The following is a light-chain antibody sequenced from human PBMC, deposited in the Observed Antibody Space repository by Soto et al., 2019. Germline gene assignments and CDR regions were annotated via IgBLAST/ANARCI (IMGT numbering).Light chain of an antibody. CDR1: QTVNSN. CDR3: QQYNNWPPWT. J-gene: IGKJ1*01. V-gene: IGKV3-15*01. Sequence: EIVMTQSPVTLSVSPGERATLSCRASQTVNSNLAWYQQKPGLAPRILIYGASTRATGIPARFSGSGSGTEFTLTISSLQSEDFAVYYCQQYNNWPPWTFGQGTKVDIK. CDR2: GAS.